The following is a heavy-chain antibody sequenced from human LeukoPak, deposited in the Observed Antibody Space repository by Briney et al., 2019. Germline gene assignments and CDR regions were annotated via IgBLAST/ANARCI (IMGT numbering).Heavy chain of an antibody. J-gene: IGHJ3*02. CDR3: VLYGDYESPDGFDI. D-gene: IGHD4-17*01. Sequence: GGSLRLSCAASGFTFSSYSMNWVRQAPGKGLEWVSYITSSSNTIYYADSVKGRFTISRDNSKNTLYLQMNSLRAEDTAVYYCVLYGDYESPDGFDIWGQGTMVTVSS. V-gene: IGHV3-48*01. CDR2: ITSSSNTI. CDR1: GFTFSSYS.